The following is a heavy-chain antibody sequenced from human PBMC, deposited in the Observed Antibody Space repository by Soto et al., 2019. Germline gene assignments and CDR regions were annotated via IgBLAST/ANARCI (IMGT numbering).Heavy chain of an antibody. CDR2: ISGFRPNT. CDR3: ARDRGYDAHDYYYSATDD. V-gene: IGHV3-21*01. D-gene: IGHD3-22*01. Sequence: GGSLRLSCVASGFTFRMYTMNWVRQAPGQGRVWVSGISGFRPNTFYADSVTGRFTISRDNAKNSLYLQMNSLRAEDTAVYYCARDRGYDAHDYYYSATDDWGQGTMVTVSS. CDR1: GFTFRMYT. J-gene: IGHJ4*03.